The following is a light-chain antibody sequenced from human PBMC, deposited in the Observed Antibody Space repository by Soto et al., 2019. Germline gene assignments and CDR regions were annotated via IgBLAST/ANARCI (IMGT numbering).Light chain of an antibody. Sequence: QSALTQPASVSGSPGQSIAISCTGTSSDVGTYNLVSWYQQLPGKAPKLMIYEDIKRPSGVSNRFSGSKSGNTASLTISGLQAEDEADYYCCSYAGSNTYVFGTGTKVTVL. CDR1: SSDVGTYNL. V-gene: IGLV2-23*01. J-gene: IGLJ1*01. CDR3: CSYAGSNTYV. CDR2: EDI.